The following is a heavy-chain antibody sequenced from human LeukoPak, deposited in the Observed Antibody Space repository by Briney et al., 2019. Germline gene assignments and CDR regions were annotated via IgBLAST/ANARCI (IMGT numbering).Heavy chain of an antibody. CDR2: IYYSGST. CDR1: GGSISSYY. V-gene: IGHV4-59*08. CDR3: ARRSSSSWYFDY. D-gene: IGHD6-13*01. Sequence: SETLSLTCTVSGGSISSYYWSWIRQPPGKGLEWIGYIYYSGSTNYNPSLKSRVTISVDTSKNQSSLKLSSVTAADTAVYYCARRSSSSWYFDYWGQGTLVTVSS. J-gene: IGHJ4*02.